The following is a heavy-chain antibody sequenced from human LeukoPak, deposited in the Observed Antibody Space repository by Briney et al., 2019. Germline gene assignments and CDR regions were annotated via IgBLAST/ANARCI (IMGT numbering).Heavy chain of an antibody. CDR1: GDSVSSNSVT. V-gene: IGHV6-1*01. J-gene: IGHJ5*02. Sequence: SQTLSLTCAISGDSVSSNSVTWNWIRQSPSRGLEWLGRTYYRSTWYNDYAVSVGGRITVNPDTSKNQFSLHLNSVTPEDTAVYYCARRLTQYDCFDPWGQGILVTVSS. CDR3: ARRLTQYDCFDP. D-gene: IGHD2-2*01. CDR2: TYYRSTWYN.